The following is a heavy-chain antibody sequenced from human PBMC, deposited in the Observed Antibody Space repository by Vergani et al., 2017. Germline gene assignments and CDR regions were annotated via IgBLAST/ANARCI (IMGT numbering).Heavy chain of an antibody. CDR1: GFTFSSYG. V-gene: IGHV3-30*18. CDR2: ISYDGSNK. CDR3: AKDGIAAAGYHMYYFDY. Sequence: QVQLVESGGGVVQPGRSLRLSCAASGFTFSSYGMHWVRPAPGKGLEWVAVISYDGSNKYYADSVKGRFTISRDNSKNTLYLQMNSLRAEDTAVYYCAKDGIAAAGYHMYYFDYWGQGTLVTVSS. D-gene: IGHD6-13*01. J-gene: IGHJ4*02.